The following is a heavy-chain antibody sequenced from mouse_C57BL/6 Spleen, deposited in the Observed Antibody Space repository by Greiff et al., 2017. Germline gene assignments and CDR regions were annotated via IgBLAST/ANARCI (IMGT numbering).Heavy chain of an antibody. CDR3: AREGGYYYAMDY. CDR2: IHPNSGST. CDR1: GYTFTSYW. Sequence: QVQLQQPGAELVKPGASVKLSCKASGYTFTSYWMHWVKQRPGQGLEWIGMIHPNSGSTNYNEKFKSKATLTVDKSSSTAYMQLSSLTSEDSAVYCCAREGGYYYAMDYWGQGTSVTVSS. V-gene: IGHV1-64*01. J-gene: IGHJ4*01.